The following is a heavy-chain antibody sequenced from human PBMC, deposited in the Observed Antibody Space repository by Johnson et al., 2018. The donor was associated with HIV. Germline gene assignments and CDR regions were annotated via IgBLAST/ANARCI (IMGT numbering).Heavy chain of an antibody. J-gene: IGHJ3*01. Sequence: QVQLVESGGGVVQPGGSLRLSCAASGFTFSDSYMAWIRQAPGKGLEWISYISGYGRTIYYADSVRGRFTISRDSAQNSMYLQMNSLRVEDTALYYCVRDTGYCSGGRCDDAFDVWGQGTVVTVSS. D-gene: IGHD2-15*01. CDR1: GFTFSDSY. CDR2: ISGYGRTI. V-gene: IGHV3-11*01. CDR3: VRDTGYCSGGRCDDAFDV.